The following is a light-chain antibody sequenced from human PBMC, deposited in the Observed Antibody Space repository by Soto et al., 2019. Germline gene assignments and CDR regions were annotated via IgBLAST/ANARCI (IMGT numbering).Light chain of an antibody. Sequence: DMEMTQSPSSLSASVGDRVTITCRASQSISNYLNWYQHKPGKVPKLLIYAASSLQSGVPTRFSGSGSGTDFTLTINSLHPEDFATYDCQQSYGTPLTFLGGTKIAIK. V-gene: IGKV1-39*01. CDR3: QQSYGTPLT. CDR1: QSISNY. J-gene: IGKJ4*01. CDR2: AAS.